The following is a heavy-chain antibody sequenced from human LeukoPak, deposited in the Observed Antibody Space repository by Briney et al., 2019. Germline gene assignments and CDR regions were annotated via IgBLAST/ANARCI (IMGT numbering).Heavy chain of an antibody. CDR1: GGTFSSYA. D-gene: IGHD3-16*01. Sequence: ASVKVSCKASGGTFSSYAISWVRQAPGQGLEWMGRIIPILGIANYAQKFQGRVTITADKSTSTAYMELSSLRSEDTAVYYCARGSEFDYDAFDTWGQGTMVTVSS. CDR3: ARGSEFDYDAFDT. CDR2: IIPILGIA. V-gene: IGHV1-69*04. J-gene: IGHJ3*02.